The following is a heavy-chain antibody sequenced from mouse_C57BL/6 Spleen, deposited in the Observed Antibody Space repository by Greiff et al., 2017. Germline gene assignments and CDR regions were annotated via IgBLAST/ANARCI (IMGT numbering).Heavy chain of an antibody. J-gene: IGHJ4*01. D-gene: IGHD3-2*02. CDR2: ISDGGSYT. CDR3: ARDQGFPYYAMDY. Sequence: EVKLVESGGGLVKPGGSLKLSCAASGFTFSSYAMSWVRQTPEKRLEWVATISDGGSYTYYPDNVKGRFTSSRDNAKNNLYLQMSHLKSEDTAMYYCARDQGFPYYAMDYWGQGTSVTASS. CDR1: GFTFSSYA. V-gene: IGHV5-4*01.